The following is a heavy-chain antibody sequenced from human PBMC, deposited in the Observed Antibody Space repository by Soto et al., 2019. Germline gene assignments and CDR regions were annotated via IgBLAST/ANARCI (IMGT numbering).Heavy chain of an antibody. CDR1: GGSVSSGSYY. J-gene: IGHJ4*02. CDR3: ARDRSNSPDYFDY. V-gene: IGHV4-61*01. Sequence: SETLSLTCTVSGGSVSSGSYYWSWIRQPPGKGLEWIGYIYYSGRTDYNPSLKSRVIISIDTSKNQFSLNLNSVSAADTAVYYCARDRSNSPDYFDYWGQGTLVTVSS. D-gene: IGHD6-6*01. CDR2: IYYSGRT.